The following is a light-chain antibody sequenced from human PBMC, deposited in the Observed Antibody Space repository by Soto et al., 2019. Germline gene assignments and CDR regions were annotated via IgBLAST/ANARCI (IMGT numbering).Light chain of an antibody. Sequence: DIQMTQSPSTLSASVGDRVTITCRASQSTSSWLAWYQQNPGKAPKLLIYDASSLGSVVTSRFRVSGSGTEFNHSFSSLQPDDFATYYCQQYNSYRTFGQGAKVEIK. CDR1: QSTSSW. CDR3: QQYNSYRT. J-gene: IGKJ1*01. V-gene: IGKV1-5*01. CDR2: DAS.